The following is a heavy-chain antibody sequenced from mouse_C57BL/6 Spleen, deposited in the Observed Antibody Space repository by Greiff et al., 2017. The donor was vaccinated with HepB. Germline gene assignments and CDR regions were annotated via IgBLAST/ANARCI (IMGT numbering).Heavy chain of an antibody. CDR2: ISSGSSTI. Sequence: EVQVVESGGGLVKPGGSLKLSCAASGFTFSDYGMHWVRQAPEKGLEWVAYISSGSSTIYYADTVKGRFTISRDNAKNTLFLQMTSLMSEDTAMYYCASRDYYGSSYPLYAMDYWGQGTSVTVSS. CDR1: GFTFSDYG. D-gene: IGHD1-1*01. V-gene: IGHV5-17*01. J-gene: IGHJ4*01. CDR3: ASRDYYGSSYPLYAMDY.